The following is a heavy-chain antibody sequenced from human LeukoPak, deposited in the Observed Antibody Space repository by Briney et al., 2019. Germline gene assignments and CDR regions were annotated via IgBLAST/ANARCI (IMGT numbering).Heavy chain of an antibody. CDR1: GFTFSSYS. D-gene: IGHD6-6*01. V-gene: IGHV3-21*01. Sequence: PGGSLRLSCAASGFTFSSYSINWVRQAPGKGLEWVSSISSSSSYIYYADSVKGRFTISRDNAKNSLYLQMNSLRAEDTAVYYCARGESSSSGAFDIWGQGTMVTVSS. CDR3: ARGESSSSGAFDI. J-gene: IGHJ3*02. CDR2: ISSSSSYI.